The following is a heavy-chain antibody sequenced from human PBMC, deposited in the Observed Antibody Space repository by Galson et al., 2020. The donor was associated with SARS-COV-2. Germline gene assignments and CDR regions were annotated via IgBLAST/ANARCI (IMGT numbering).Heavy chain of an antibody. CDR2: IYWNRGSR. Sequence: GGSLRLSCAASGFTIDDYAMHWVRQAPGKGLEWVSGIYWNRGSRGYADHVKGRFTISRDNAKNSLYLQMNSLRAEDTVFDYCAKCPNSYSAGWYGIDYWGQGTLVTVSS. D-gene: IGHD6-19*01. V-gene: IGHV3-9*01. CDR1: GFTIDDYA. J-gene: IGHJ4*02. CDR3: AKCPNSYSAGWYGIDY.